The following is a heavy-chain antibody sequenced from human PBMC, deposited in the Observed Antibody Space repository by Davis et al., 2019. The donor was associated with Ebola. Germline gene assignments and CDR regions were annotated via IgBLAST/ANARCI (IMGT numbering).Heavy chain of an antibody. CDR1: GFTFSGSA. CDR3: ARGNILTGFHFDY. CDR2: ISYDGSNK. J-gene: IGHJ4*02. Sequence: GESLKISCAASGFTFSGSAMHWVRQAPGKGLEWVAVISYDGSNKYYADSVKGRFTISRDNSKNTLYLQMNSLRAEDTAVYYCARGNILTGFHFDYWGQGTLVTVSS. D-gene: IGHD3-9*01. V-gene: IGHV3-30-3*01.